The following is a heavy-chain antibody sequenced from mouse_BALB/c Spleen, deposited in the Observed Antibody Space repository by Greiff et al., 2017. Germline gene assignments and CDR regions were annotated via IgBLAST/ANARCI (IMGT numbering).Heavy chain of an antibody. CDR1: GFNIKDYY. J-gene: IGHJ2*01. CDR3: NYYGSSYFDY. V-gene: IGHV14-4*02. D-gene: IGHD1-1*01. CDR2: IDPENGDT. Sequence: VQLKESGAELVRSGASVKLSCTASGFNIKDYYMHRVKQRPEQGLEWIGWIDPENGDTEYAPKFQGKATMTADTSSNTAYLQLSSLTSEDTAVYYCNYYGSSYFDYWGQGTTLTVSS.